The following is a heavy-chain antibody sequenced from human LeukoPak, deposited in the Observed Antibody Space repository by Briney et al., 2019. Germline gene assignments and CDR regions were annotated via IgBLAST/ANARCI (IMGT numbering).Heavy chain of an antibody. J-gene: IGHJ4*02. V-gene: IGHV3-23*01. CDR3: ANLGYCNGGSCYVFEH. CDR1: GFILRNHA. CDR2: ISDDGYST. Sequence: SGGSLRLSCAASGFILRNHAMNWVRQAPGKGPEWVSGISDDGYSTWYADSVKGRFTIARDTSKNTLHLQMNSLRAEDTAVYYCANLGYCNGGSCYVFEHWGQGTLVTVSS. D-gene: IGHD2-15*01.